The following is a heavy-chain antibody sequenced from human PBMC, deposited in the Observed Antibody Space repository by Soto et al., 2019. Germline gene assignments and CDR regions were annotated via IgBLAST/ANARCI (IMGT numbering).Heavy chain of an antibody. CDR1: GGSVSSGSYY. J-gene: IGHJ4*02. V-gene: IGHV4-61*01. D-gene: IGHD3-3*01. Sequence: SETLSLTCTVSGGSVSSGSYYWSWIRQPPGKGLEWIGYIYYSGSTNYNPSLKSRVTISVDTSKNQFSLKLSSVTAADMAVYYCARDGRYDFWSGGYDYWGQGTLVTVSS. CDR3: ARDGRYDFWSGGYDY. CDR2: IYYSGST.